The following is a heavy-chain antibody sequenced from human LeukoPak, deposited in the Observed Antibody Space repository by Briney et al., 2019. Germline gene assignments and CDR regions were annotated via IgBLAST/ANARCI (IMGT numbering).Heavy chain of an antibody. CDR3: ARGDDYKSTLFDY. Sequence: PSETLSLTSTVSGGSISIYYWNWIRHHPGMVLEWIVYIYYRGSTNSNPSLKSRVTIAVDTSKNQFTLKLSSATATDTAMYYCARGDDYKSTLFDYWGQGTLVTVSS. CDR1: GGSISIYY. CDR2: IYYRGST. V-gene: IGHV4-59*01. J-gene: IGHJ4*02. D-gene: IGHD5-12*01.